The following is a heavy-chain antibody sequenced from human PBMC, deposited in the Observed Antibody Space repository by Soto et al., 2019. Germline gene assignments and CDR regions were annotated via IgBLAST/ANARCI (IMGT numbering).Heavy chain of an antibody. D-gene: IGHD1-20*01. CDR1: GFTFSSSG. CDR3: AKEFHSWNYFDY. Sequence: PGGSLRLSCAAPGFTFSSSGMHWVRQAPGKGLEWVAVISYDGSNKFYADSVKGRFTISRDNFKNTLYLQMNSLRAEDTAAYYCAKEFHSWNYFDYWGQGTLVTVSS. J-gene: IGHJ4*02. CDR2: ISYDGSNK. V-gene: IGHV3-30*18.